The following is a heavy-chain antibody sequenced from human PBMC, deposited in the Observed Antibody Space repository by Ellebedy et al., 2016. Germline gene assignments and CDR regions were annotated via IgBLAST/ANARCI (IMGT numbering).Heavy chain of an antibody. CDR2: ISGTGRTA. Sequence: GESLKISCAASGFTFSSYAMNWVRYTPGKGLEWVSAISGTGRTAYYADSAKGRFTISRDNSKNTLFLQMNSLRGEDTATYYCAKYTGSSLYWYFDLWGRGTLVTVSS. V-gene: IGHV3-23*01. CDR3: AKYTGSSLYWYFDL. D-gene: IGHD1-26*01. CDR1: GFTFSSYA. J-gene: IGHJ2*01.